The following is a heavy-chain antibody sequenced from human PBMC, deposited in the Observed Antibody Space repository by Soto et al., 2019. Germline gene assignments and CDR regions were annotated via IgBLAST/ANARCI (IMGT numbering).Heavy chain of an antibody. V-gene: IGHV3-43*01. CDR3: AKDGATRDYYYYGMDV. D-gene: IGHD1-26*01. J-gene: IGHJ6*02. Sequence: GGSLRLSCAASGFTFDDYTMHWVRQAPGKGLEWVSLISWDGGSTYYADSVKGRFTISRDNSKNSLYLQMNSLRTEDTALYYCAKDGATRDYYYYGMDVWGQGTTVTVSS. CDR2: ISWDGGST. CDR1: GFTFDDYT.